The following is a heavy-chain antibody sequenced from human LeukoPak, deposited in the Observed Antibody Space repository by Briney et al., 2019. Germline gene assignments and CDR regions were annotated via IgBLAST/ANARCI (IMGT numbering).Heavy chain of an antibody. Sequence: PSETLSLTCTVSGGSISYGGYFWTWIRQHPGKGLEWIGYMHYSGDTHYNPSLKSRVSISVDASKNHFSLKLSAVTAADTATYYCARRVPDSSAPGIAFDIWGQGTMVTVS. CDR2: MHYSGDT. V-gene: IGHV4-31*03. J-gene: IGHJ3*02. D-gene: IGHD3-22*01. CDR3: ARRVPDSSAPGIAFDI. CDR1: GGSISYGGYF.